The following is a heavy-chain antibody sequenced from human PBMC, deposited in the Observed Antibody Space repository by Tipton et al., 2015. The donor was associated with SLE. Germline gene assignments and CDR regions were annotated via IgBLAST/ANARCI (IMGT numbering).Heavy chain of an antibody. J-gene: IGHJ6*02. D-gene: IGHD2-2*01. CDR2: IYYSGST. CDR3: ASEEPAAIPQFGMDV. CDR1: GGSISSHY. V-gene: IGHV4-59*11. Sequence: LRLSCTVSGGSISSHYWSWIRQPPGKGLEWIGYIYYSGSTNYNPSLKSRVTISVDTSKNQFSLKLSSVTAADTAVYYCASEEPAAIPQFGMDVWSQGTTVTVSS.